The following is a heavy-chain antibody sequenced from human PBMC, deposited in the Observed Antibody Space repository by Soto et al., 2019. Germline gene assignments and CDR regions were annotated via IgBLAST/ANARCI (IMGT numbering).Heavy chain of an antibody. CDR1: GGSFSGYY. Sequence: QVQLQQWGAGLLKPSETLSLTCAVYGGSFSGYYWSWIRQPPGKGLDWIGEINHSGSTNYNPSLKSRATISVDTSKNQFSLKLSSVTAADTAVYYCARGRPGGTVLRHWGQGTLVTVSS. D-gene: IGHD3-3*01. CDR3: ARGRPGGTVLRH. CDR2: INHSGST. V-gene: IGHV4-34*01. J-gene: IGHJ4*02.